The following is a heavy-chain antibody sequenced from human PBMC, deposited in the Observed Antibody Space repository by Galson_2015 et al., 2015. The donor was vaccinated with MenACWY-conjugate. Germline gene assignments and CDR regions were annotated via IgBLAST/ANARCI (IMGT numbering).Heavy chain of an antibody. CDR1: GYSFTSYW. Sequence: QSGAEVKKPGESLTISCKGSGYSFTSYWIGWVRQMPGKGLAWMGIIYPGDSDTRYSPSFQGQVAISADKSISTAYLQWSSLKASDTAMYYCARLGVVEDPIKWFDPWGQGTLVTVSS. J-gene: IGHJ5*02. CDR2: IYPGDSDT. D-gene: IGHD2-15*01. V-gene: IGHV5-51*03. CDR3: ARLGVVEDPIKWFDP.